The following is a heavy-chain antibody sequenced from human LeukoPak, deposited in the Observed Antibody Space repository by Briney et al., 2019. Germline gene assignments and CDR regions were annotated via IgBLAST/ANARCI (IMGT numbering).Heavy chain of an antibody. D-gene: IGHD6-13*01. Sequence: GGSLRLSCAASGFTFSSYGMHWVRQAPGKGLEWVAVISYDGSNKYYADSVKGRFTISRDNSKNTLYLQMNSLRAEDTAVYYCGKGLQQLVINYWGQGTLVTVSS. V-gene: IGHV3-30*18. CDR3: GKGLQQLVINY. CDR2: ISYDGSNK. J-gene: IGHJ4*02. CDR1: GFTFSSYG.